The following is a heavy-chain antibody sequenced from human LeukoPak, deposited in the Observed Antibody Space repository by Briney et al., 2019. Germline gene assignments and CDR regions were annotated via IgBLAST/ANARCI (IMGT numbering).Heavy chain of an antibody. CDR2: IIPIFGTA. D-gene: IGHD6-19*01. CDR1: GGTFSSYA. CDR3: ARGAAVAGYFDY. J-gene: IGHJ4*02. Sequence: SVKVSCKASGGTFSSYAISWVRQAPGQGLEWMGGIIPIFGTANYTQKFQGRVTITADESTSTAYMELSSLRSEDTAVYYCARGAAVAGYFDYWGQGTLVTVSS. V-gene: IGHV1-69*13.